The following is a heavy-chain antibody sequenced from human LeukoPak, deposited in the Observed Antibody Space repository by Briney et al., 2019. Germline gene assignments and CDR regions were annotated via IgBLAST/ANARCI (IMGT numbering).Heavy chain of an antibody. CDR1: GFTFSSYA. Sequence: GGSLRLSCAASGFTFSSYAMSWVRQAPGKGLEWVSAISGSGGSTYYADSVKGRFTISRDNSKNTLYLQMNSLRAEDTAVYYCAKDLWQYVDTAMVIDYWGEGTLVTVPS. CDR3: AKDLWQYVDTAMVIDY. CDR2: ISGSGGST. V-gene: IGHV3-23*01. D-gene: IGHD5-18*01. J-gene: IGHJ4*02.